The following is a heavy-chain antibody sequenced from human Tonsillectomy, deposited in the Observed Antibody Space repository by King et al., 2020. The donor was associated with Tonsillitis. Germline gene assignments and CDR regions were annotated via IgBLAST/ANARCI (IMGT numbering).Heavy chain of an antibody. CDR2: ISSSGSTI. V-gene: IGHV3-48*03. D-gene: IGHD3-22*01. CDR1: GFTFSSYE. J-gene: IGHJ4*02. CDR3: ARDDPYYYDSSGHFDY. Sequence: VQLVESGGGLVQPGGSLRLSCAASGFTFSSYEMNWVRQAPGKGLEWVSYISSSGSTIYYADSLKGRFTISRDNAKNSLYLQMNSLRAEDTAVYYCARDDPYYYDSSGHFDYWGQGTLVTVSS.